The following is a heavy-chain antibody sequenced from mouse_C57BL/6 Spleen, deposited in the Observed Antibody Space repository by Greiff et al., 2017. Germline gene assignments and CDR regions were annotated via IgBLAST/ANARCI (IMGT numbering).Heavy chain of an antibody. V-gene: IGHV6-3*01. D-gene: IGHD1-1*01. Sequence: EVKLVESGGGLVQPGGSMKLSCVASGFTFSNYWMNWVRQSPEKGLEWVAQIRLKSDNYATHYAESVKGRFTISRDDATSSVDLQMNNLRAEDTGIYSCTYAPDYYGSYWYFDVWGTGTTVTVSS. CDR1: GFTFSNYW. CDR2: IRLKSDNYAT. J-gene: IGHJ1*03. CDR3: TYAPDYYGSYWYFDV.